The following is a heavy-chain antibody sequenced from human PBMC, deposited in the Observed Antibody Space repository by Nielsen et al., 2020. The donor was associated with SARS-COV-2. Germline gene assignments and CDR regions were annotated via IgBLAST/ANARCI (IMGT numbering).Heavy chain of an antibody. CDR2: INHSGST. CDR3: ASGVVVPAASMDV. J-gene: IGHJ6*03. V-gene: IGHV4-34*01. CDR1: GGSFSGYY. Sequence: SESLSLTCAVYGGSFSGYYWSWIRQPPGKGLEWIGEINHSGSTNYNPSLKSRVTISVATTKNQFSLKLGSVTAADTAVYYCASGVVVPAASMDVWGKGTTVTVSS. D-gene: IGHD2-2*01.